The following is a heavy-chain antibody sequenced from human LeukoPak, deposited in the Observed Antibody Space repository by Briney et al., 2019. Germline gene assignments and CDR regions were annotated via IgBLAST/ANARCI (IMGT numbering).Heavy chain of an antibody. V-gene: IGHV4-30-4*08. CDR3: ARGILESLSPTCLMHV. D-gene: IGHD3-3*01. Sequence: SRTLSLTCTVSGGSISSGDYYWSWIRQPPGKGLEWIGYIYYSGSTYYNPSLKSRVTISVDTSKNQFSLKLSSVTAADTAVYYCARGILESLSPTCLMHVWGKGTTVTVSS. J-gene: IGHJ6*03. CDR1: GGSISSGDYY. CDR2: IYYSGST.